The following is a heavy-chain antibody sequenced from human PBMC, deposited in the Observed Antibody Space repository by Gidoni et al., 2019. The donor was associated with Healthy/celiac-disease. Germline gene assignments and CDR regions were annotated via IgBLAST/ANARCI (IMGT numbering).Heavy chain of an antibody. V-gene: IGHV3-13*01. Sequence: EVQLVESGGGLVQPGGSLGLSCAASGFPFRSYEMPWVRPATGKGLEWVAAIGTAGDTYYPGSVKGRFTISRENAKNALYLQMNSLRAGDTAVYYCARGGRDGSGYETLDYWGQGTLVTVSS. CDR1: GFPFRSYE. CDR2: IGTAGDT. CDR3: ARGGRDGSGYETLDY. J-gene: IGHJ4*02. D-gene: IGHD5-12*01.